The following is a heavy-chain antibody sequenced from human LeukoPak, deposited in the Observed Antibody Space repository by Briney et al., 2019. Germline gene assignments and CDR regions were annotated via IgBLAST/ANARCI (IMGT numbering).Heavy chain of an antibody. CDR3: ATESLLNAFDI. CDR1: GYTFTGYY. J-gene: IGHJ3*02. V-gene: IGHV1-8*02. Sequence: GASVKVSCKASGYTFTGYYIHWVRQATGQGLEWMGWMNPNSGNTGYAQKFQGRVTMTEDTSTDTAYMELSSLRSEDTAVYYCATESLLNAFDIWGQGTMVTVSS. D-gene: IGHD3-9*01. CDR2: MNPNSGNT.